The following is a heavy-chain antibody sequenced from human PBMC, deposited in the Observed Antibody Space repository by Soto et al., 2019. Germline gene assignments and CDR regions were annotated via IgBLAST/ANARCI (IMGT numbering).Heavy chain of an antibody. CDR3: ARSPRAYYYDSSGYDFDY. Sequence: QVQLVQSGAEVKKPGSSVKVSCKASGGTFSSYAISWVRQAPGQGLEWMGGIIPIFGTANYAQKFQGRVTITAADSTTTGYTEMSSLRSEATAVYYCARSPRAYYYDSSGYDFDYSCQGTLVTVSS. CDR2: IIPIFGTA. D-gene: IGHD3-22*01. V-gene: IGHV1-69*12. CDR1: GGTFSSYA. J-gene: IGHJ4*02.